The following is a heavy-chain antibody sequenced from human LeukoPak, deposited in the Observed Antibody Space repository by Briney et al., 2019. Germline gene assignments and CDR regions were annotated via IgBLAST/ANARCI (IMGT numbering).Heavy chain of an antibody. Sequence: SETLSLTCTVSGGSISSYYWSWIRQPPGKGLEWMGYIYYSGSTNYNPSLKSRVTISVDTYKNQFSLKLSSVTAADTDVYYCARHIAAAGLAYYYYGMDVWGQGTTVTVSS. D-gene: IGHD6-13*01. CDR2: IYYSGST. CDR1: GGSISSYY. J-gene: IGHJ6*02. CDR3: ARHIAAAGLAYYYYGMDV. V-gene: IGHV4-59*08.